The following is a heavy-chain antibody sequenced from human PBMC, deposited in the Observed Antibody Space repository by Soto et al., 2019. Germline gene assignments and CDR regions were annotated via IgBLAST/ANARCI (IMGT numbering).Heavy chain of an antibody. J-gene: IGHJ4*02. Sequence: ASVKVSCKASGFTFTSSAMQWVRQARGQRLEWIGWIVVGSGNTNYAQKFQERVTITRDMSTSTAYMELSSLRSEDTAVYYCAADYYDSSGYYSAFDYWGQGTLVTV. CDR3: AADYYDSSGYYSAFDY. V-gene: IGHV1-58*02. D-gene: IGHD3-22*01. CDR1: GFTFTSSA. CDR2: IVVGSGNT.